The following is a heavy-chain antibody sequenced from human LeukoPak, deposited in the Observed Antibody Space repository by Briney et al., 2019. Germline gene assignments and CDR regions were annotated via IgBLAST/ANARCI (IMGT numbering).Heavy chain of an antibody. CDR2: INHSGST. D-gene: IGHD2-15*01. J-gene: IGHJ4*02. CDR3: ARVKGEYCSGGSCPLDY. CDR1: GGSFSGYY. V-gene: IGHV4-34*01. Sequence: SSETLSLTCAVYGGSFSGYYWSWIRRPPEKGLEWIGEINHSGSTNYNPSLKSRVTISVDTSKNQFSLKLSSVTAADTAVYYCARVKGEYCSGGSCPLDYWGQGTLVTVSS.